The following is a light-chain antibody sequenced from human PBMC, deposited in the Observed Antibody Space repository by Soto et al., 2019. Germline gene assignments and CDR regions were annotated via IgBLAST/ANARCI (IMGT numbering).Light chain of an antibody. CDR2: KAA. CDR3: QHYNSFSRT. J-gene: IGKJ1*01. CDR1: DSIVHW. Sequence: DIQMTQSPSTLSASVGDRVAITCRASDSIVHWVDWYQQKPGKAPKLLIYKAANLSDEVPSRFAGSVSGTDFALSYTRLQPDDFATYYCQHYNSFSRTFGQGTKVDIK. V-gene: IGKV1-5*03.